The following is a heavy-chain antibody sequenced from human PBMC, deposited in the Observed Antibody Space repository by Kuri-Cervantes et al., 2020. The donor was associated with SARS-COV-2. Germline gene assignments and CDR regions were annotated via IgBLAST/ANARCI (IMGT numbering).Heavy chain of an antibody. CDR3: ARDDFYYYAMDV. V-gene: IGHV4-61*02. CDR1: GGSINSGDYY. Sequence: LRLSCTVSGGSINSGDYYWSWIRQPAGKGLEWIGRIYSSGSANYNPSLRSRVTISVDTSKNQFSLRLSSVTAADTAVYYCARDDFYYYAMDVWGQGTTVTVSS. CDR2: IYSSGSA. J-gene: IGHJ6*02.